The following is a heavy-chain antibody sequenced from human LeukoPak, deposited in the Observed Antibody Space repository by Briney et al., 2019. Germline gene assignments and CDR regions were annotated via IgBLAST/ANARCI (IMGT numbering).Heavy chain of an antibody. CDR1: GFTFSYYD. V-gene: IGHV3-48*02. Sequence: GVSLRLSCAASGFTFSYYDMNWVRQAPGKGLEWVSYISGTSSTIYYASSVKGRFTISRDNAKKSLYLQMNSLTDEDTAVYYCARGVALWGQGTLVTVSS. J-gene: IGHJ4*02. CDR2: ISGTSSTI. CDR3: ARGVAL.